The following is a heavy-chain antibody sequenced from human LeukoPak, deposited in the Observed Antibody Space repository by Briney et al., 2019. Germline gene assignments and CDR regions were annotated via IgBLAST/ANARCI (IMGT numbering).Heavy chain of an antibody. V-gene: IGHV4-34*01. J-gene: IGHJ4*02. CDR1: GGSFSGYY. Sequence: SETLSLTCAVYGGSFSGYYWSWIRQPPGKGLEWIGEINHSGSTNYNPSLKSRVTISVDTSKNQFSLKLSSVTAADTAVYYCARHPKKGSLYYWGQGTLVTVSS. CDR2: INHSGST. CDR3: ARHPKKGSLYY.